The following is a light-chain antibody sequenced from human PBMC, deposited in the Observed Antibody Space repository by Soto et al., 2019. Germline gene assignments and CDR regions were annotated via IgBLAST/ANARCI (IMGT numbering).Light chain of an antibody. CDR2: DAS. CDR3: QQRSNWLWT. CDR1: QSVRSY. V-gene: IGKV3-11*01. Sequence: EIVLTQSPATLSLSPGERATLSCRASQSVRSYLAWYQQKPGPAPRLLIYDASNRATGIPARFSGSGSGTDFTLTISSLEPGDFAVYYCQQRSNWLWTFGQGTKVEIK. J-gene: IGKJ1*01.